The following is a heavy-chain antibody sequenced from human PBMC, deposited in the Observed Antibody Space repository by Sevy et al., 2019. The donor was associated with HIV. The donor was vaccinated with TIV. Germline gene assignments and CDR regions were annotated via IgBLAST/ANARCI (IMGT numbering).Heavy chain of an antibody. CDR2: IYPADSDT. J-gene: IGHJ4*02. V-gene: IGHV5-51*01. D-gene: IGHD2-15*01. Sequence: GESLKISCRASGYKFSSYWIAWVRQVPGKGLEWVGLIYPADSDTKYSQSFQGQVTISTDRSISTAYLQWRSLKASDSAMYYCAVWGGLEVDKFNSYPTPFDYWGQGTMVTVSS. CDR3: AVWGGLEVDKFNSYPTPFDY. CDR1: GYKFSSYW.